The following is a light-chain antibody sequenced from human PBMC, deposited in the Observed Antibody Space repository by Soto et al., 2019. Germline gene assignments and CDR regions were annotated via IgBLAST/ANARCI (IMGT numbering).Light chain of an antibody. CDR2: AAS. CDR1: QSISSY. Sequence: DIQMTQSPSSLSASVGDRVTITCRASQSISSYLNWYQQKPGKDPKLLIYAASSLQSGVPSRFNGRGSGADFTLSISSLQPEDFATYYCQQSYSTPLFTFGPGTKVDIK. J-gene: IGKJ3*01. CDR3: QQSYSTPLFT. V-gene: IGKV1-39*01.